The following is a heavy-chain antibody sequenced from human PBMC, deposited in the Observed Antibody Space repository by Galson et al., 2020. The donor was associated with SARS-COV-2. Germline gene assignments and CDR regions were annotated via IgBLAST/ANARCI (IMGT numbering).Heavy chain of an antibody. CDR1: GGYISSGSYY. J-gene: IGHJ6*03. D-gene: IGHD3-3*02. V-gene: IGHV4-61*02. CDR3: ARGLASYSNYYMDV. Sequence: SETLSLTCIVSGGYISSGSYYWTWIRQPAGKGLEWIGRIYTSGSTNYNPSLKSRVTISVDTSENQFSLNLNSVTAADTAVYYCARGLASYSNYYMDVWGKGTTVTISS. CDR2: IYTSGST.